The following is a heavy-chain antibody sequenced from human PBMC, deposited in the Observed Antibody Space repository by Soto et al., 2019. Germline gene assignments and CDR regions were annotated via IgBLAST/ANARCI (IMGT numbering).Heavy chain of an antibody. V-gene: IGHV3-23*01. CDR2: ISGSGGST. J-gene: IGHJ4*02. CDR3: AKDRIGSSWSLFDY. Sequence: PGGSLRLSCAASGFAFSSYAMSWVRQAPGKGLEWVSAISGSGGSTYYADSVKGRFTISRDNSKNTLYLQMNSLRAEDTAVYYCAKDRIGSSWSLFDYWGQGTLVTVSS. D-gene: IGHD6-13*01. CDR1: GFAFSSYA.